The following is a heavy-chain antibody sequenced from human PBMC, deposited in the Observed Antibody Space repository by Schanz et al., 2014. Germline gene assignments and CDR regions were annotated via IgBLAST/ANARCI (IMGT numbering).Heavy chain of an antibody. V-gene: IGHV3-7*04. CDR1: GFSFSTYW. Sequence: EEQLVESGGGLVQPGGSLRLSCAASGFSFSTYWMSWVRQAPGKGLEWVANIKRDGSEKNYLDSVKGRFTISRDNAKNSLFRQMNSQRAEDTAVYYCARKMKLGVYGGKEHDALDIWGQGTMITVSS. CDR2: IKRDGSEK. CDR3: ARKMKLGVYGGKEHDALDI. D-gene: IGHD4-17*01. J-gene: IGHJ3*02.